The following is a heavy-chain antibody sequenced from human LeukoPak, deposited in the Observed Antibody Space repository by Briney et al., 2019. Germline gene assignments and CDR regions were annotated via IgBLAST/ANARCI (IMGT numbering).Heavy chain of an antibody. D-gene: IGHD3-3*01. CDR2: INYSGSA. CDR1: GGSISNYY. J-gene: IGHJ4*02. CDR3: ARVYRDDFWSGYSTHFDY. Sequence: SETLSLTCTVSGGSISNYYWSWNRQPPGKGLEWIGYINYSGSANYNPSLKSRVTMSVDTSKNQFSLKLTSVTAADTAVYYCARVYRDDFWSGYSTHFDYWGQGTLVTVSS. V-gene: IGHV4-59*01.